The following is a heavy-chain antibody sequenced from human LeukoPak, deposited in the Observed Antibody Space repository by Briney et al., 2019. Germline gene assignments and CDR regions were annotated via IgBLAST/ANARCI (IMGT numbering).Heavy chain of an antibody. Sequence: ASVKVSCKASGYTFTGYYIPWVRQAPGQGLEWMGRINPNTGGTDYARKFQGRVTMTRDTSISTAYMQLSRLPSDDTAVYYCARDAISRGIIDYWGQGTPVTVSS. V-gene: IGHV1-2*06. CDR1: GYTFTGYY. CDR2: INPNTGGT. CDR3: ARDAISRGIIDY. D-gene: IGHD3-10*01. J-gene: IGHJ4*02.